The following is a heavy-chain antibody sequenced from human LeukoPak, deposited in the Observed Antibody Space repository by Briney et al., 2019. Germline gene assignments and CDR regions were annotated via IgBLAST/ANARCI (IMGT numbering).Heavy chain of an antibody. J-gene: IGHJ6*02. Sequence: SETLSLTCIVSGGSVSSYYWSWIRQPPGKGLEWLGYIYYSGSTNYNPSLKSRVTISVDTSKNQFSLKLSSVTAADTAVYYCARLGYYYVWGSSYGMDVWGQGTTVTVSS. CDR1: GGSVSSYY. V-gene: IGHV4-59*08. D-gene: IGHD3-16*01. CDR3: ARLGYYYVWGSSYGMDV. CDR2: IYYSGST.